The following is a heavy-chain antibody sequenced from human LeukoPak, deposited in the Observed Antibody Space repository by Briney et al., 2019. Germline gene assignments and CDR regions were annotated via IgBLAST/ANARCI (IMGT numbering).Heavy chain of an antibody. J-gene: IGHJ4*02. Sequence: PGRSLRLSCTASGFTFGDYAMSWFCQAPGKGLEWVGFIRSKAYGGTTEYAASVKGRFTISRDDSKSIAYLQTNSLKTEDTAVYYCTRDLLRRYSSSWYSYWGQGTLVTVSS. CDR2: IRSKAYGGTT. D-gene: IGHD6-13*01. CDR3: TRDLLRRYSSSWYSY. CDR1: GFTFGDYA. V-gene: IGHV3-49*03.